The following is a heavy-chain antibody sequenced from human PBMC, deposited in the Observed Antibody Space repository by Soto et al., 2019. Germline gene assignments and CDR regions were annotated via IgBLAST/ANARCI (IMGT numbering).Heavy chain of an antibody. V-gene: IGHV3-48*02. CDR1: GFTFSTSS. J-gene: IGHJ4*02. D-gene: IGHD2-21*01. CDR2: ISSTSSTI. Sequence: DVQLVESGGGLVHPGGSLRLSCAASGFTFSTSSMNWVRQAPGKGLEWISYISSTSSTIYYADSVKGRFTISRDNAKDSLYLQMNSLRDEDTAVYYCARDLGDWHSGYLDYWGQGTLVTVSS. CDR3: ARDLGDWHSGYLDY.